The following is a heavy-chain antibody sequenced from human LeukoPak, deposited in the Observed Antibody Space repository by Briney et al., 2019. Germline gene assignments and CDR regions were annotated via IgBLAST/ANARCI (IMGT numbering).Heavy chain of an antibody. CDR1: GYTFTSYY. V-gene: IGHV1-46*01. Sequence: ASVKVSCKASGYTFTSYYMHWVRQAPGQGLEWMGIIIPSGGSTIYAQKFQGRVTMTEDTSTDTAYMELSSLRSEDTAVYYCATDSRGNTAMVAVYYYYYGMDVWGQGTTVTVSS. CDR2: IIPSGGST. D-gene: IGHD5-18*01. J-gene: IGHJ6*02. CDR3: ATDSRGNTAMVAVYYYYYGMDV.